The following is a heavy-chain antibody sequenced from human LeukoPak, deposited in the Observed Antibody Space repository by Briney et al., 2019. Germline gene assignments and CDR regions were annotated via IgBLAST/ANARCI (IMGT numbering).Heavy chain of an antibody. CDR3: AAATTKVAFDI. J-gene: IGHJ3*02. V-gene: IGHV3-13*01. D-gene: IGHD2-15*01. CDR2: IGTAGDT. Sequence: GXEWVSAIGTAGDTYYPGSVKGRFTISRENAKNSLYLQMNSLRAGDTAVYYCAAATTKVAFDIWGQGTMVTVSS.